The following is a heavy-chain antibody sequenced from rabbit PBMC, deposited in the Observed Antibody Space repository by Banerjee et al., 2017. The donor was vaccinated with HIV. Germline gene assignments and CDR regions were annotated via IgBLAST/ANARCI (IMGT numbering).Heavy chain of an antibody. Sequence: ASGFDFNNYGIRLVRQAPGKGLEWIGCISAGISGRTDYASWAKGRFTISKASSTTVTLQMTSLTAADTATYFCARGNGGYEHAWGLWGPGTLVT. D-gene: IGHD1-1*01. CDR2: ISAGISGRT. J-gene: IGHJ6*01. CDR3: ARGNGGYEHAWGL. CDR1: GFDFNNYG. V-gene: IGHV1S40*01.